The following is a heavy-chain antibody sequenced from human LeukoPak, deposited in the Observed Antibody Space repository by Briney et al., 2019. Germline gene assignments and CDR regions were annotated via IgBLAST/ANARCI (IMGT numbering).Heavy chain of an antibody. CDR3: ARAGAVEVCDY. J-gene: IGHJ4*02. CDR2: IYSGGST. D-gene: IGHD6-19*01. V-gene: IGHV3-53*01. CDR1: GFTVSSNY. Sequence: GGSLRLSCAASGFTVSSNYMSWLRQAPGKGLEWVSVIYSGGSTYYAGSVKCRFTISRDNSKNTLYLQMNSLRAEDTAVYYCARAGAVEVCDYWGQGTLVTVSS.